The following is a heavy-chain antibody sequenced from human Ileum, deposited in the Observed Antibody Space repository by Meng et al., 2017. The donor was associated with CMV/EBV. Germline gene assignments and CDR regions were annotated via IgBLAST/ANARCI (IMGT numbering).Heavy chain of an antibody. CDR2: TYYRSKWYN. CDR3: ARDPSGLGGSYNDY. Sequence: SCAISGDSVSSNSAAWNWIRQSPSRGLEWLGRTYYRSKWYNDYAVSVKSRISINPDTSKNQFSLQLNSVTPEDTAVYYCARDPSGLGGSYNDYWGQGTLVTVSS. J-gene: IGHJ4*02. CDR1: GDSVSSNSAA. D-gene: IGHD1-26*01. V-gene: IGHV6-1*01.